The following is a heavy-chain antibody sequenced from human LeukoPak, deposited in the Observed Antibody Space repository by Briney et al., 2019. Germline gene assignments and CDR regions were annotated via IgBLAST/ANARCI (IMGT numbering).Heavy chain of an antibody. CDR2: LYVDGST. CDR1: GLTVSNNY. J-gene: IGHJ4*02. Sequence: GGSLRCSCAASGLTVSNNYQSRDPPAQGKGLKWVSVLYVDGSTYYADSVKGRFTISRGNCKNMMYLQMNSLRADVTAVYYCARDVSSRHLDYWGQGTLVTVSS. V-gene: IGHV3-66*01. D-gene: IGHD2/OR15-2a*01. CDR3: ARDVSSRHLDY.